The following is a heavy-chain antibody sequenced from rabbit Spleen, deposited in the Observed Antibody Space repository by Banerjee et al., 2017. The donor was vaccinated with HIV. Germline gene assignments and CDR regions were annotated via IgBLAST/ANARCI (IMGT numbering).Heavy chain of an antibody. V-gene: IGHV1S40*01. D-gene: IGHD2-1*01. Sequence: QSLEESGGDLVKPGASLTLTCTASGVSFSANSYMCWVRQAPGKGLEWIACMNVVTGKAVYATWAKGRFTFAKTSSTTVTLQMTGLTAADTATYFCARDNVGDGASWSNLWGPGTLVTVS. CDR3: ARDNVGDGASWSNL. CDR2: MNVVTGKA. J-gene: IGHJ4*01. CDR1: GVSFSANSY.